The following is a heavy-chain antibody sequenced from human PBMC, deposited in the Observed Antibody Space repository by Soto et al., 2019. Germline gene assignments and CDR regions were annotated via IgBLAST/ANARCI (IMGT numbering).Heavy chain of an antibody. CDR2: IIPIFGTA. D-gene: IGHD3-22*01. J-gene: IGHJ6*02. CDR3: ARGGGGYDSSGYSYYYGMDV. Sequence: QVQLVQSGAEVKKPGSSVKVSCKASGGTFSSYAISWVRQAPGQGLEWMGGIIPIFGTANYAQKFQVRVTITADESTSTAYMELSSLRSEDTAVYYCARGGGGYDSSGYSYYYGMDVWGQGTTVTVSS. CDR1: GGTFSSYA. V-gene: IGHV1-69*12.